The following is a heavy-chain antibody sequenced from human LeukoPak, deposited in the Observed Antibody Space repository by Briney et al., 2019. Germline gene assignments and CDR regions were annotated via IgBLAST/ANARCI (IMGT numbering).Heavy chain of an antibody. CDR2: IYYSGST. Sequence: TLSLTCTVSGGSNSSNTYYWGWIRQPPGKGLEWIGYIYYSGSTYYNPSLKSRVTISVDTSKNQFSVKLSSVTAADTAVYYCARETYISGTYDFWGQGTLVTVSS. CDR3: ARETYISGTYDF. V-gene: IGHV4-31*03. J-gene: IGHJ4*02. D-gene: IGHD6-19*01. CDR1: GGSNSSNTYY.